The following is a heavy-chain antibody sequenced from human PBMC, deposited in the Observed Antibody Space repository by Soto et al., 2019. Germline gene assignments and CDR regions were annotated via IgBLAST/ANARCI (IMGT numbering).Heavy chain of an antibody. CDR2: ISSSSSTI. D-gene: IGHD3-22*01. CDR3: ARAYDYYDSRGDAFDI. J-gene: IGHJ3*02. CDR1: GFTFSSYI. V-gene: IGHV3-48*02. Sequence: GGSLRLSCAASGFTFSSYIMNWVRQAPGKGLEWVSYISSSSSTIYYADSVKGRFTISRDNAKNSLYLQMNSLRDEDTAVYYCARAYDYYDSRGDAFDIWGQGTMVT.